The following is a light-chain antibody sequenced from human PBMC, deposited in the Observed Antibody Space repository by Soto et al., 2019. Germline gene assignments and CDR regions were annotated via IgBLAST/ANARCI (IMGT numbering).Light chain of an antibody. Sequence: QSVLTQPPSASGNPGQRVTISCSGSSSNIGTNTVNWYQQFPGSAPELLLYSTNQRPSGVPGRFSGSKSGTSASLAISGVQSEDEADYYCAAWDGSLEVVLFGGGTKLTVL. J-gene: IGLJ2*01. CDR2: STN. CDR1: SSNIGTNT. CDR3: AAWDGSLEVVL. V-gene: IGLV1-44*01.